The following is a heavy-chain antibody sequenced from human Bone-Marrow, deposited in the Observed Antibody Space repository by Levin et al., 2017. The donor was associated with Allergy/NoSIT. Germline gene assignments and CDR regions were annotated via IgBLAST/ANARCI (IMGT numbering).Heavy chain of an antibody. V-gene: IGHV3-64D*06. D-gene: IGHD3-9*01. CDR3: VKAKAKYYDILTGYSPFDY. CDR2: ISSNGGST. Sequence: GGSLRLSCSASGFTFSSYAMHWVRQAPGKGLEYVSAISSNGGSTYYADSVKGRFTISRDNSKNTLYLQMSSLRAEDTAVYYCVKAKAKYYDILTGYSPFDYWGQGTLVTVSS. J-gene: IGHJ4*02. CDR1: GFTFSSYA.